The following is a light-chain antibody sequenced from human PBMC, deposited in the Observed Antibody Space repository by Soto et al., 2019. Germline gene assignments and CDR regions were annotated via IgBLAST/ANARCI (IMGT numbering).Light chain of an antibody. Sequence: QSALTQPASVSGSPGQSITISCTGTSSDVGSYNLVSWYQQHPGKAPKLMIYEDSKRSSGVSNRFSGSKSGNTASLTISGLQAEDEADYYCCSYAGSNTYVFGAGTKLTVL. V-gene: IGLV2-23*01. CDR2: EDS. J-gene: IGLJ1*01. CDR1: SSDVGSYNL. CDR3: CSYAGSNTYV.